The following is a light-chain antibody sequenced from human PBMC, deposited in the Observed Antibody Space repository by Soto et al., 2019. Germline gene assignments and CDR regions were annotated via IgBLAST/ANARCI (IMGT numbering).Light chain of an antibody. CDR3: QHYNGYPYT. V-gene: IGKV1-5*01. CDR1: QSIDNW. J-gene: IGKJ2*01. CDR2: DAS. Sequence: DIQMTQSPSPLSASIGDRVTITCRASQSIDNWLAWYQQKPGKAPQLLIYDASRVKTGVPSRFTASGSGTEFTLTINTLQADDSATYFCQHYNGYPYTFGPGTKGDIK.